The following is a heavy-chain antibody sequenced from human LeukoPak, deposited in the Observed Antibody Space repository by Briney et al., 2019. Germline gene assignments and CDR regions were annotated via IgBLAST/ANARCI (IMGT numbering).Heavy chain of an antibody. CDR2: INHSGST. D-gene: IGHD6-19*01. CDR3: ARTSGWYGY. CDR1: GFIFSDYY. Sequence: GSLRLSCAASGFIFSDYYWSWIRQPPGKGLEWIGEINHSGSTNYNPSLKSRATISVDTSKNQFSLKLSSVTAADTAVYYCARTSGWYGYWGQGTLVTVSS. J-gene: IGHJ4*02. V-gene: IGHV4-34*01.